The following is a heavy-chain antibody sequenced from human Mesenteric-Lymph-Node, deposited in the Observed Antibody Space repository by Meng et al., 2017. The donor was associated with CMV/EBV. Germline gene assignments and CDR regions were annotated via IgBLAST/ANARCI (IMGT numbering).Heavy chain of an antibody. Sequence: YGGSFSGYYWSWVRQPPGKGLEWIREINHSGSTNYSPSLKSRVTISVDTSKNQFSLKLSSVTAADTAVYYCARDLGSTMVRGVQTYYWGQGTLVTVSS. J-gene: IGHJ4*02. CDR2: INHSGST. CDR1: GGSFSGYY. CDR3: ARDLGSTMVRGVQTYY. D-gene: IGHD3-10*01. V-gene: IGHV4-34*01.